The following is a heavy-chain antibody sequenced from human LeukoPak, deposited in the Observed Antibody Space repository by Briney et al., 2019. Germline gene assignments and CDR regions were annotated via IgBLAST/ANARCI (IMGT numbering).Heavy chain of an antibody. V-gene: IGHV3-48*04. Sequence: GGSLRLSCAASGFTFSSYSVNWVRQAPGKGLEWVSYISSSGGTIYYTDSVKSRFTISRDNAKNSLYLQMNSLRAEDTAVYYCAKASCSSTSCYIGYWGQGTLVTVSS. CDR3: AKASCSSTSCYIGY. D-gene: IGHD2-2*02. CDR2: ISSSGGTI. CDR1: GFTFSSYS. J-gene: IGHJ4*02.